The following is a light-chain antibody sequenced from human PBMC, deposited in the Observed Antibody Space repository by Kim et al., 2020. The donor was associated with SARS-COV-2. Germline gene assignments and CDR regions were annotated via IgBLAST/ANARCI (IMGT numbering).Light chain of an antibody. Sequence: EIVLTQSPGTLSLSPGERATLSCRTSQSISSTYLAWYQQKPGQAPRLLMYRSSTRATGIPDRFSGSGSGTDFTLTISRLEPEDFAVYYCQQYSSSPPLYTYGPGTKLEI. J-gene: IGKJ2*01. V-gene: IGKV3-20*01. CDR1: QSISSTY. CDR2: RSS. CDR3: QQYSSSPPLYT.